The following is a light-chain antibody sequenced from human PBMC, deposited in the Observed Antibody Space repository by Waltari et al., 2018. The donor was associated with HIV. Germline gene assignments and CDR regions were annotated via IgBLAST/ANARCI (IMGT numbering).Light chain of an antibody. Sequence: EIVLTQSPGTLSLSPGERATLSCRASQSVSSRYLAWYQQKPGQAPRLVISGAYSRATGIPDRFSGSGSGTDFTLTISGLEPEDFAVYYCQQFGTFTFGGGTKVEIK. CDR2: GAY. CDR1: QSVSSRY. J-gene: IGKJ4*01. V-gene: IGKV3-20*01. CDR3: QQFGTFT.